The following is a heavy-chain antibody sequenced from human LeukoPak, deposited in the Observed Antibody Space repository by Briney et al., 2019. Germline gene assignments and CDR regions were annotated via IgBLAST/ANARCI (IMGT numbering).Heavy chain of an antibody. V-gene: IGHV3-7*01. D-gene: IGHD2-8*01. J-gene: IGHJ6*02. CDR1: GFTFSSYW. CDR2: IKQDGSEK. Sequence: PGGSLRLSCAASGFTFSSYWMSWVRQAPGKRLEWVANIKQDGSEKYYVDSVKGRFTISRDNAKNSLYLQMNSLRAEDTAVYYCARDRYCTNGVCFLYGMDVWGQGTTVTVSS. CDR3: ARDRYCTNGVCFLYGMDV.